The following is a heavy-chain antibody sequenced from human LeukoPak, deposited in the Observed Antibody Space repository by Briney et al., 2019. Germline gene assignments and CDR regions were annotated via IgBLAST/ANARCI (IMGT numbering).Heavy chain of an antibody. D-gene: IGHD3-3*01. CDR2: MNPNSGNT. Sequence: ASVKVSCKASGYTFTSYDINWVRQATGQGLEWRGWMNPNSGNTGYAQNFQGRVTITRNTSISTAYMELSRLRSDDTAVYYCARDGLRFLEWAYYMDVWGKGTTVTVSS. V-gene: IGHV1-8*03. CDR1: GYTFTSYD. J-gene: IGHJ6*03. CDR3: ARDGLRFLEWAYYMDV.